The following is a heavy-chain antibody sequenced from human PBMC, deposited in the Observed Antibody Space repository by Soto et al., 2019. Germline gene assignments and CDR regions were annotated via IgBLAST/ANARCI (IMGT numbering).Heavy chain of an antibody. J-gene: IGHJ4*02. Sequence: EVQLLESGGGLVQPGGSLRLSCAASGFTFSSYAMSWVRQAPGKGLEWVSAFIGCGGSTYYEDSVKGRFTISRDNSKNALYLQMNSLRVEDTAVYYCAKDLDDSSGYSHDYWGQGSL. CDR1: GFTFSSYA. V-gene: IGHV3-23*01. D-gene: IGHD3-22*01. CDR2: FIGCGGST. CDR3: AKDLDDSSGYSHDY.